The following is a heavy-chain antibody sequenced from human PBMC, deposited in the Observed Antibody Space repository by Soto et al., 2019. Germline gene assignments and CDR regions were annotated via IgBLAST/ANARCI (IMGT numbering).Heavy chain of an antibody. CDR1: GYSISSGYY. Sequence: SETLSLTCTVSGYSISSGYYWGWIRQPPGKGLEWIGSIYHSGSTYYNPSLKSRLTISVDTSKNQFSLKLSSVTAADTAVYYCARERHERGGDILTGYYYFDYWGQGTLVTVSS. D-gene: IGHD3-9*01. CDR3: ARERHERGGDILTGYYYFDY. V-gene: IGHV4-38-2*02. J-gene: IGHJ4*02. CDR2: IYHSGST.